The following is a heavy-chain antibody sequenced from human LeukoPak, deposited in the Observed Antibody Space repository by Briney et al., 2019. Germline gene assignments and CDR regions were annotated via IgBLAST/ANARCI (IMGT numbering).Heavy chain of an antibody. J-gene: IGHJ4*02. CDR2: ISGSGGST. D-gene: IGHD6-6*01. Sequence: GGSLRLSCAASGFTFSSYAMSWVRQAPGEGLEWVSAISGSGGSTYYADSVKGRFTISRDNSKNTLYLQMNSLRAEDTAVYYCAKEGVEYSSSSPPFDYWGQGTLVTVSS. V-gene: IGHV3-23*01. CDR3: AKEGVEYSSSSPPFDY. CDR1: GFTFSSYA.